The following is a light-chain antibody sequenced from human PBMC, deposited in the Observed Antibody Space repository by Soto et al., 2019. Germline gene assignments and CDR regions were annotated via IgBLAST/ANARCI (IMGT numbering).Light chain of an antibody. J-gene: IGLJ3*02. CDR1: SSNIGSNY. CDR3: AAWDDILSGQV. V-gene: IGLV1-47*01. CDR2: RNN. Sequence: QSVLTQPPSASGTPGQRVTISCSGSSSNIGSNYVYWYQQLPGTAPKLLIYRNNQRPSGVPDRFSGSKSGTSASLAISGLRSEDEADYYCAAWDDILSGQVFGGGTKLTFL.